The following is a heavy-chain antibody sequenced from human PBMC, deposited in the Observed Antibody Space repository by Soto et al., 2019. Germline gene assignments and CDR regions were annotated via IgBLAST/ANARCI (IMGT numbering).Heavy chain of an antibody. D-gene: IGHD1-26*01. J-gene: IGHJ6*02. CDR2: ISSEGSNK. V-gene: IGHV3-30-3*01. CDR1: GFNFGIYA. CDR3: ARVNPGKNLYYFNGLDV. Sequence: QVQLVESGGDVVQPGRSLRLSCAASGFNFGIYAIHWVRQAPGKGLEWVALISSEGSNKYYADSVKGRFTISRDNSKSTLFLQMDILRLEDTGVYYCARVNPGKNLYYFNGLDVWGQGTSVTVSS.